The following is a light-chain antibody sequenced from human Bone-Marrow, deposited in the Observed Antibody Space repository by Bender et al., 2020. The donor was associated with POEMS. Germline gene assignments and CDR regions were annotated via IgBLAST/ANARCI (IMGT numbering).Light chain of an antibody. CDR3: AAWEDSLNGWV. CDR1: SSNIVTNP. CDR2: INN. J-gene: IGLJ3*02. V-gene: IGLV1-44*01. Sequence: QSVLTQPPSASGTPGHRLTISCSGSSSNIVTNPVNWYQPLPGTAPKLLIYINNQRPSGVPDRFSGSKSGTSASLAISGLRSEDEADYYCAAWEDSLNGWVFGGGTKLTVL.